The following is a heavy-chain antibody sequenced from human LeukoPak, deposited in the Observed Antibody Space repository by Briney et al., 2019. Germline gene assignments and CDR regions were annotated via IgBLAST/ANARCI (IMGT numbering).Heavy chain of an antibody. CDR1: GFTFSSYG. Sequence: GGSLRLSCAASGFTFSSYGMHWVRQAPGKGLEWVAFIRYDGSNKYYADSVKGRFTISRDNSKNTLYLQMNSLRAEDTAVYYCAKDQGGYCSGGSCYADAFDIWGQGTIVTVSS. V-gene: IGHV3-30*02. D-gene: IGHD2-15*01. CDR3: AKDQGGYCSGGSCYADAFDI. J-gene: IGHJ3*02. CDR2: IRYDGSNK.